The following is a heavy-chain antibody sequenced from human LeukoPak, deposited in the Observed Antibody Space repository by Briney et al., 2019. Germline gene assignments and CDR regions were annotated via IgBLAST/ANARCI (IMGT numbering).Heavy chain of an antibody. CDR3: AKDALPTYSSSSGY. D-gene: IGHD6-6*01. CDR1: GFTFSTYG. V-gene: IGHV3-30*02. CDR2: IRHDGSNK. J-gene: IGHJ4*02. Sequence: GGSLRLSCAASGFTFSTYGVHWVRQAPGKGLEWVAFIRHDGSNKYYVDSVKGRFTISRDNSKNTLYLQMNSLRAEDTAVYYCAKDALPTYSSSSGYWGQGTLVTVSS.